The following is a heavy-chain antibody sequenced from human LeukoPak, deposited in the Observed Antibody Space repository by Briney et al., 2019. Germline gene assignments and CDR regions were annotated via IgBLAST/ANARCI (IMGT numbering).Heavy chain of an antibody. J-gene: IGHJ2*01. Sequence: ASVKVSGKVSGYTLTELSMHWVRQAPGKGLEWMGGFDPEDGETIYAQKFQGRVTMTEDTSTDTAYMELSSLRSEDTAVYYCATSLTVVVTAHWYSDLWGRGTLVTVSS. D-gene: IGHD2-21*02. V-gene: IGHV1-24*01. CDR2: FDPEDGET. CDR1: GYTLTELS. CDR3: ATSLTVVVTAHWYSDL.